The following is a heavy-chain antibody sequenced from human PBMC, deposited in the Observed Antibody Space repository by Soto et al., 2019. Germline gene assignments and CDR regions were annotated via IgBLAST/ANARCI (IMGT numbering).Heavy chain of an antibody. CDR1: GYTFNTYL. CDR3: ARDGPGRPYGMDV. V-gene: IGHV1-18*01. J-gene: IGHJ6*02. Sequence: QVQLVQSGAEVKKPGASVTVSCKASGYTFNTYLIAWVRQAPGQWLEWMGWISISTGDTDYAQNLQGRVTLTTDPSSSTAYMELKSLRPDDTALYYCARDGPGRPYGMDVWGQGTPVIVSS. CDR2: ISISTGDT. D-gene: IGHD6-6*01.